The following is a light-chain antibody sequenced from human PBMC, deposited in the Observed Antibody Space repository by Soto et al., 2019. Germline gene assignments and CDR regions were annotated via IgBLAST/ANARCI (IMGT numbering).Light chain of an antibody. J-gene: IGLJ2*01. Sequence: QLVLTQSPSASASLGASVKLTCTLSSGHSTYAIAWHQQQAEKGPRYLMKLNSDGSHNKGDGIPDRFSGSSSGAERYLTISRLQSEDEADYYCQTWGSGSPVVFGGGTKLTVL. CDR2: LNSDGSH. CDR3: QTWGSGSPVV. V-gene: IGLV4-69*01. CDR1: SGHSTYA.